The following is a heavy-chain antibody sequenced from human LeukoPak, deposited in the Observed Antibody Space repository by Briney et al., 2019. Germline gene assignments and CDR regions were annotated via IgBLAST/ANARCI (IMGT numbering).Heavy chain of an antibody. CDR3: ARGANYYDLYGMDV. J-gene: IGHJ6*02. CDR2: INSDGSST. Sequence: GGSLRLSCAASGFTFSSYWMHWVRQAPGKGLVWVSRINSDGSSTSYADSVKGRFTISRDNAKNTLYLQMNSLRAEDTAVYYCARGANYYDLYGMDVWGQGTTVTVSS. V-gene: IGHV3-74*01. CDR1: GFTFSSYW.